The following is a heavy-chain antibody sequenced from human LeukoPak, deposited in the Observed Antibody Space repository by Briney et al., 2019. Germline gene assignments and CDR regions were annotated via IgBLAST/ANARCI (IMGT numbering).Heavy chain of an antibody. D-gene: IGHD6-13*01. CDR2: ISSSSSYI. V-gene: IGHV3-21*01. J-gene: IGHJ4*02. Sequence: GGSLRLSCAASGFPLSIYRMNWVRQAPGKGLEWVSSISSSSSYIYYADSVKGRFTISRDNAKNSLYLQMNSLRGEDKAVYYCARDGDEVSSSWVPVDYWGQGTLVTVSS. CDR1: GFPLSIYR. CDR3: ARDGDEVSSSWVPVDY.